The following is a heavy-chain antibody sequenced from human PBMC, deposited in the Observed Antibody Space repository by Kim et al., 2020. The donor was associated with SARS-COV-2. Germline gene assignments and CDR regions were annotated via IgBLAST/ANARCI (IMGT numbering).Heavy chain of an antibody. CDR2: INPNSGGT. CDR1: GYTFTGYY. V-gene: IGHV1-2*02. CDR3: ARGRGLSDSSSWYGDH. J-gene: IGHJ4*02. Sequence: ASVKVSCKASGYTFTGYYMHWVRQAPGQGLEWMGWINPNSGGTNYAQKFQGRVTMTRDTSISTAYMELSRLRSDDTAVYYCARGRGLSDSSSWYGDHWGQGTLVTVSS. D-gene: IGHD6-13*01.